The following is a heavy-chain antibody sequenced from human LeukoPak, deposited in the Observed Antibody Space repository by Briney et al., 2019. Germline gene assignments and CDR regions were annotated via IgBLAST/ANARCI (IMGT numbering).Heavy chain of an antibody. CDR2: IYSGGST. V-gene: IGHV3-53*01. D-gene: IGHD3-10*01. J-gene: IGHJ6*03. CDR1: GFTVSSNY. Sequence: YPGGSLRLSCAASGFTVSSNYMSWVRQAPGKGLEWVSVIYSGGSTYYADSVKGRFTISRDNSKNTLYLQMNSLRAEDTAMYYCARIWFSASRYYYMDVWGKGTTVTVSS. CDR3: ARIWFSASRYYYMDV.